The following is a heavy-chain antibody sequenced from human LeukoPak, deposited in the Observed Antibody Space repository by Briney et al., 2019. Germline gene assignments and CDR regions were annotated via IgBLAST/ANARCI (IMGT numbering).Heavy chain of an antibody. D-gene: IGHD3-22*01. CDR3: ARRGYYYDIGGSEEWLDP. CDR2: IHPGDSDT. CDR1: GYSFTSYW. V-gene: IGHV5-51*01. Sequence: GESLKISCKGSGYSFTSYWIGWVRQMPGKGLEWMGIIHPGDSDTRYSPSFQGQVTISADKSISTAYLQWSSLKASDTAMYYCARRGYYYDIGGSEEWLDPWGQGTLVTVSS. J-gene: IGHJ5*02.